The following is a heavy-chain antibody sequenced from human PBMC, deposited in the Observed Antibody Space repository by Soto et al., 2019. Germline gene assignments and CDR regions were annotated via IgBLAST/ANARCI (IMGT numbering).Heavy chain of an antibody. Sequence: EVQLLESGGGLVQPGGSLRLSCAASGFTFSRYAMSWVRQAPGKGLEWVTAISGSGGSTYYADSVKGRFTISRDNTKNTPYLQMNGLRAEDMAVYDCAKRTTVTIPAYFQHWGNVTMVTVSS. CDR3: AKRTTVTIPAYFQH. V-gene: IGHV3-23*01. CDR1: GFTFSRYA. J-gene: IGHJ1*01. CDR2: ISGSGGST. D-gene: IGHD4-17*01.